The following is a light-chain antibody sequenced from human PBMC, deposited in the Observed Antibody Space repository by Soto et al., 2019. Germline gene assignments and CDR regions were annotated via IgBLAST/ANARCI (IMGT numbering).Light chain of an antibody. V-gene: IGKV2-24*01. CDR3: MQARKLPYT. Sequence: DIVMTQTPLYSPVTLGQPASSSCRSSQGLVHSDGNTDLSWLQQSPGQPPRLLIYEISNRLAGVPDRFSGRGAGTDFTLKISRVEAEYVGIYYCMQARKLPYTFGQGTKLEIK. CDR2: EIS. J-gene: IGKJ2*01. CDR1: QGLVHSDGNTD.